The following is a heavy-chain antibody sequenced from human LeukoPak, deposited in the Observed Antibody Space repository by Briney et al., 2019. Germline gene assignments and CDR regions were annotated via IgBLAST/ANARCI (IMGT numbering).Heavy chain of an antibody. V-gene: IGHV3-23*01. Sequence: GGSLRLSCAASGFTFSSFWMSWVRQAPGKGLEWVSAIRDSGSSTHYADSVKGRFTTSRDNSKNTLFLQMNSLRAEDTAIYYCAKYGPQDSGSSHFDYWGQGALVTVSS. CDR1: GFTFSSFW. CDR2: IRDSGSST. D-gene: IGHD1-26*01. J-gene: IGHJ4*02. CDR3: AKYGPQDSGSSHFDY.